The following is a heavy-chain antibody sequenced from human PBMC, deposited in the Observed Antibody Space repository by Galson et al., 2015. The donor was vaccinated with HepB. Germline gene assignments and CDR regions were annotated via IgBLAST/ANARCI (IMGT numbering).Heavy chain of an antibody. CDR3: AREWYPGRDNDAFEI. D-gene: IGHD1-14*01. CDR2: ISAYNGNT. V-gene: IGHV1-18*04. J-gene: IGHJ3*02. Sequence: SVTVSCKASGSTFTSYGISWVRQAPGQGLEWMGWISAYNGNTNYAQKLQGRVTMTTDTSTSTAYMELRSLRSDDTAVYYCAREWYPGRDNDAFEIWGQGTMVTVSS. CDR1: GSTFTSYG.